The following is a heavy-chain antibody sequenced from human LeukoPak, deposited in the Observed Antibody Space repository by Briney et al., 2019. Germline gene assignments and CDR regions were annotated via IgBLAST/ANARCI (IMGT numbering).Heavy chain of an antibody. V-gene: IGHV3-21*01. CDR1: GFTFSSYS. CDR2: ISSSSSYL. D-gene: IGHD3-10*01. Sequence: PGGSLRLSCAASGFTFSSYSMNWVRQAPGKGLEWVSSISSSSSYLYYADSVKGRFTISRDNAKNSLYLQMNSLRAEDTAVYYCARDWPPDYYGSGSYVSGYYYGMDVWGQGTTVTVSS. J-gene: IGHJ6*02. CDR3: ARDWPPDYYGSGSYVSGYYYGMDV.